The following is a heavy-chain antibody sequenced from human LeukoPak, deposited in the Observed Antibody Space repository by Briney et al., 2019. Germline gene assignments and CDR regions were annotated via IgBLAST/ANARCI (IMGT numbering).Heavy chain of an antibody. CDR1: GGSISSYY. CDR2: IYYSGST. CDR3: ARDTGDSGSYYPFDP. D-gene: IGHD1-26*01. J-gene: IGHJ5*02. V-gene: IGHV4-59*01. Sequence: SSETLSLTCTVSGGSISSYYWSWIRQPPGKGLEWIGYIYYSGSTNYNPSLKSRVTISVDTSKNQFSLKLSSVTAADTAVYYCARDTGDSGSYYPFDPWGQGTLVTVSS.